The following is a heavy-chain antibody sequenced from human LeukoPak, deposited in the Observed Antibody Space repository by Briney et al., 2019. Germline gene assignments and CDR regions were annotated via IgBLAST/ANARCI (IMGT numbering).Heavy chain of an antibody. CDR1: GYTFTNYA. CDR3: ARGGSRSRRGDDAFDI. D-gene: IGHD3-10*01. J-gene: IGHJ3*02. Sequence: ASVKVSCKASGYTFTNYAMNWVRQAPGQGLEWMGWISAYNGNTELAQKFQGRVTLATDASTSTAYVELRSLTSDDTAVYFCARGGSRSRRGDDAFDIWGQGTMVSVSS. V-gene: IGHV1-18*01. CDR2: ISAYNGNT.